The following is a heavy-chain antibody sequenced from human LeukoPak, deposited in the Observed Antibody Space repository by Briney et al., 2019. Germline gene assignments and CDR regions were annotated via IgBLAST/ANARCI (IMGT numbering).Heavy chain of an antibody. J-gene: IGHJ6*02. CDR2: INAGNGNT. D-gene: IGHD1-14*01. V-gene: IGHV1-3*01. CDR1: GYTFTSYA. Sequence: ASVKVSCKASGYTFTSYAMHWVRQAPGQRLEWMGWINAGNGNTKYSQKLQGRVTMTTDTSTSTAYMELRSLRSDDTAVYYCARSWNHRYYYYYGMDVWGQGTTVTVSS. CDR3: ARSWNHRYYYYYGMDV.